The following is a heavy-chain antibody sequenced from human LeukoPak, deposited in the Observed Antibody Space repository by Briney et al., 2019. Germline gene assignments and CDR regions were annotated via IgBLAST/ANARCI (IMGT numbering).Heavy chain of an antibody. CDR1: GYTFTGYY. CDR3: ARAIAAAGTEY. V-gene: IGHV1-2*04. D-gene: IGHD6-13*01. Sequence: ASVKVSCKASGYTFTGYYMHWVRQAPGQGLEWMGWINPNSDGTNYAQKFQGWVTMTRDTHISTAYMELSRLRSDDTAVYYCARAIAAAGTEYWGQGTLVTVSS. J-gene: IGHJ4*02. CDR2: INPNSDGT.